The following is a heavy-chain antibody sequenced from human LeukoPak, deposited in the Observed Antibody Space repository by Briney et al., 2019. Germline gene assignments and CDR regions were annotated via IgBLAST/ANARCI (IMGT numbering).Heavy chain of an antibody. J-gene: IGHJ6*02. D-gene: IGHD6-19*01. CDR2: INPNSGGT. V-gene: IGHV1-2*02. CDR3: ARAGLVRSGYYYYGMDV. Sequence: GASVKVSCKASGYTFTGYYMHWVRQAPGQGLEWMGWINPNSGGTNYAQKFQGRVTMTRDTSISTAYMELSRLRSDDTAVYYCARAGLVRSGYYYYGMDVWGQGTMVTVSS. CDR1: GYTFTGYY.